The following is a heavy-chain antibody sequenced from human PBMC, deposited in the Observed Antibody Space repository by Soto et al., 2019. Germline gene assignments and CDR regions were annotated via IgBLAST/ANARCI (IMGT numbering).Heavy chain of an antibody. CDR1: GGTFRSFA. D-gene: IGHD3-9*01. Sequence: QVQLVQSGAEVKKPGSSVKVSCKASGGTFRSFAISWVRQAPGQGLEWMGGIIPIFGTANYAQKFQGRVTLGVDEYTSTAYMELSSLRSEDTAVYYCARRHDILTGYYSGGYYYYGMDVWGQGTTVTVSS. V-gene: IGHV1-69*12. CDR2: IIPIFGTA. J-gene: IGHJ6*02. CDR3: ARRHDILTGYYSGGYYYYGMDV.